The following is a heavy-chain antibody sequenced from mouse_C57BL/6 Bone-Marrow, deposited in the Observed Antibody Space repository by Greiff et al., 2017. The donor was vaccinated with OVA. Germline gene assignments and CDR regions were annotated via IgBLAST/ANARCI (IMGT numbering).Heavy chain of an antibody. V-gene: IGHV7-3*01. CDR2: IRNKANGYTT. CDR3: ARYRPNYFDY. CDR1: GFTFTDYY. J-gene: IGHJ2*01. Sequence: EVQLVESGGGLVQPGGSLSLSCAASGFTFTDYYMSWVRQPPGKALAWLGFIRNKANGYTTEYSASVKGRFTISRDNSQSILYLQMNALRAEDSATYYCARYRPNYFDYWGQGTTLTVSS.